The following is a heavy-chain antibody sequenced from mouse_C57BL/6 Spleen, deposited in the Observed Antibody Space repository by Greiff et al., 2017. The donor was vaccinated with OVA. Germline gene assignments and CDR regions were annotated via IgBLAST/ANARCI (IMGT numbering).Heavy chain of an antibody. CDR1: GYTFTSYW. J-gene: IGHJ2*01. V-gene: IGHV1-64*01. D-gene: IGHD1-1*01. CDR2: IHPNSGST. CDR3: ARAMRGTTVVEGGY. Sequence: QVQLQQPGAELVKPGASVKLSCKASGYTFTSYWMHWVKQRPGQGLEWIGMIHPNSGSTNYNEKFKSKATLTVDKSSSTAYMQLSSLTSEDSAVYYCARAMRGTTVVEGGYWGQGTTLTVSS.